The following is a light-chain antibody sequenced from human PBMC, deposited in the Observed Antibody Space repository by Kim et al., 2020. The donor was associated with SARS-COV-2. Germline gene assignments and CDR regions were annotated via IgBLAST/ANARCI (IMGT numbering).Light chain of an antibody. CDR1: QGISNY. CDR3: QKYNSAPRT. CDR2: SAS. Sequence: ASVGDRVTITCRATQGISNYLAWYQQKPGEVPKVLIYSASTLQSRVPSRFSGSGSGTDFTLSISSLQPEDVATYYCQKYNSAPRTFGQGTKVDIK. J-gene: IGKJ1*01. V-gene: IGKV1-27*01.